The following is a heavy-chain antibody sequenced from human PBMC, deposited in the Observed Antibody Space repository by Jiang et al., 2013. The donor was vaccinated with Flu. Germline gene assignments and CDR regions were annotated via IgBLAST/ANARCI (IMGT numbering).Heavy chain of an antibody. CDR1: GDSVSSDSAA. Sequence: SQTLSLTCAISGDSVSSDSAAWNWIRQSPSRGLEWLGRTYYRSKWFKGYAPSVKSRITINPDASKNQFSLQLNSVTPEDTAVYYCARSAPNVDYWGQGTLVTVSS. V-gene: IGHV6-1*01. J-gene: IGHJ4*02. CDR3: ARSAPNVDY. CDR2: TYYRSKWFK.